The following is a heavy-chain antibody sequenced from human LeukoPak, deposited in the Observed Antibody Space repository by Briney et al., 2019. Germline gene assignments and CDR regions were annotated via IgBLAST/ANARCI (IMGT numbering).Heavy chain of an antibody. V-gene: IGHV3-33*01. CDR1: GFTFRTYG. CDR3: ARADYGGQPYHYTLDV. Sequence: SGGSLRLSCAASGFTFRTYGMHWVRQAPGKGLEWVAVIWYDGSNEYYADSVKGRFTISRDNSKNTLYLQMNSPRAEDTAVYYCARADYGGQPYHYTLDVWGQGTTVTVSS. CDR2: IWYDGSNE. D-gene: IGHD4-23*01. J-gene: IGHJ6*02.